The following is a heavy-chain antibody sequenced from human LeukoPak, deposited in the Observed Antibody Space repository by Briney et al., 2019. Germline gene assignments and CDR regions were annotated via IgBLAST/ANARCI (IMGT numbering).Heavy chain of an antibody. J-gene: IGHJ6*04. V-gene: IGHV4-39*01. CDR3: ARHSFYGITIFGVVVV. Sequence: SETLSLTCTVSGGSISSGTYYWGWIRQPPGKGLEWIGSIYYSGSTYYNPSLKSRVTISVDTSKNQFSLKLSSVTAADTAVYYCARHSFYGITIFGVVVVWGKGTTVTVSS. CDR2: IYYSGST. D-gene: IGHD3-3*01. CDR1: GGSISSGTYY.